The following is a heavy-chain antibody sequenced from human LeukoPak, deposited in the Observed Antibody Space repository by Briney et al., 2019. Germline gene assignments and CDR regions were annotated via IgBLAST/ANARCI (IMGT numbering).Heavy chain of an antibody. CDR2: INPSGGST. CDR1: GLTITTYY. V-gene: IGHV1-46*01. J-gene: IGHJ4*02. CDR3: VRGAKCSGGGCDSKEYVYYFDY. Sequence: ASVKVSCKASGLTITTYYIHWVRQAPGQGLEWMGIINPSGGSTTYAQKFQGRVTISRSTSISTAYMELSSLRSDDTAVYYCVRGAKCSGGGCDSKEYVYYFDYWGQGTLVTVSS. D-gene: IGHD6-25*01.